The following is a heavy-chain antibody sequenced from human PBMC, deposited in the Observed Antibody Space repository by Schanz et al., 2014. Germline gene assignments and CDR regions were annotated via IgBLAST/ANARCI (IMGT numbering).Heavy chain of an antibody. CDR3: TRGGYSYALSAFDI. D-gene: IGHD5-18*01. V-gene: IGHV1-2*02. Sequence: QVQLVQSGAEVKKPGASVKVSCKASGYTFSDYYIHWVRQAPGQGLEWMGWINPNTGGTNYALKLQGRVTMTTDTSTGTAYMELRSLRSDDTALYYCTRGGYSYALSAFDIWGQGTMVTVSS. CDR2: INPNTGGT. J-gene: IGHJ3*02. CDR1: GYTFSDYY.